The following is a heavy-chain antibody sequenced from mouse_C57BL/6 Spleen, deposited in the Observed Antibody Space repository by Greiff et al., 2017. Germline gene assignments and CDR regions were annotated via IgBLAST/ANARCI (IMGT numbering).Heavy chain of an antibody. V-gene: IGHV2-5*01. CDR1: GFSLTSYG. J-gene: IGHJ4*01. Sequence: VKLQESGPGLVQPSQSLSITCTVSGFSLTSYGVHWVRQSPGQGLEWLGVIWRGGSTDYNAAFMSRLCITKDNSKSQGFFKMNSLQADDTAIYYCTKSRDAMDYWGQVTSVTVSS. CDR3: TKSRDAMDY. CDR2: IWRGGST.